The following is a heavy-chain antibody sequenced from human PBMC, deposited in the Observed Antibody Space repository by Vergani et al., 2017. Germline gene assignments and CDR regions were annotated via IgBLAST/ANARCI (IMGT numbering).Heavy chain of an antibody. D-gene: IGHD4-11*01. V-gene: IGHV4-34*01. Sequence: QVQLQQWGGGLLQPSATLSLTCVVNGGSFTSYHWTWIRQSPGEGLEWVGDIDHTGRPAYNPSLKSRLTMSVDKSRNQFSLTPNSVTTTETAIYFCARVNTETNGHLYYYYYMDVWGQGTAVTVS. CDR3: ARVNTETNGHLYYYYYMDV. CDR1: GGSFTSYH. J-gene: IGHJ6*03. CDR2: IDHTGRP.